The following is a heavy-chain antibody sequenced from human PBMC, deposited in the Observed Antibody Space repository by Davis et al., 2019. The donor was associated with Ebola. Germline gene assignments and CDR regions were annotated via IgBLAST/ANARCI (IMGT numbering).Heavy chain of an antibody. D-gene: IGHD2-15*01. CDR2: ISSSSYYI. CDR3: ARGGAFVVVVAATPYWFDP. CDR1: GFTFSTYS. Sequence: GGSLRLSCAATGFTFSTYSMSWVRQAPGKGLEWVSSISSSSYYIYYADSLKGRFTISRDNVKNSVYLQMNSLRAEDTAVYYCARGGAFVVVVAATPYWFDPWGQGTLVTVSS. V-gene: IGHV3-21*06. J-gene: IGHJ5*02.